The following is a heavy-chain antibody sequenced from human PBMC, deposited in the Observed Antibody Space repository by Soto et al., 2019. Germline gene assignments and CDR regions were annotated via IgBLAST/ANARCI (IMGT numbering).Heavy chain of an antibody. J-gene: IGHJ4*02. CDR1: GYSFTSYW. CDR2: IYPGDSDT. Sequence: GESLKISCKGSGYSFTSYWIGWVRQMPGKGLEWMGIIYPGDSDTRYSPSFQGQVTISADKSISTAYLQWSSLKASDTAIYYCARHPRGYSGYDWENLDYWGQGTLVTVSS. CDR3: ARHPRGYSGYDWENLDY. V-gene: IGHV5-51*01. D-gene: IGHD5-12*01.